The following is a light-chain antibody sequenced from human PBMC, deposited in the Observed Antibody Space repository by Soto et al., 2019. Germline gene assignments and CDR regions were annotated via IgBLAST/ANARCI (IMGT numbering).Light chain of an antibody. Sequence: EMVVTHSPSTLSLSPRGREPLSVGASQSLVNTYVAWYQQKAGQAPRLLIFDASTRATGIPDRFSGSGSGTDFTLSISRLEPEDFAVYYCQSYGSSRTFGHGTKVAIK. CDR2: DAS. J-gene: IGKJ1*01. CDR3: QSYGSSRT. CDR1: QSLVNTY. V-gene: IGKV3-20*01.